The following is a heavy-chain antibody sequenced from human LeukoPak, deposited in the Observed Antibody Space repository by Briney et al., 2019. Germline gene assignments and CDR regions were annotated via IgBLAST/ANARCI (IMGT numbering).Heavy chain of an antibody. CDR1: GYTFTSYG. D-gene: IGHD6-19*01. CDR2: ISAYNGNT. CDR3: ARDPRIAVAGTNYFDY. V-gene: IGHV1-18*01. Sequence: ASVKVSCKASGYTFTSYGISWVRQAPGQGLEWMGWISAYNGNTNYAQKLQGRVTMTTDTSTSTAYKELRSLRSDDTAVYYCARDPRIAVAGTNYFDYWGQGTLVTVSS. J-gene: IGHJ4*02.